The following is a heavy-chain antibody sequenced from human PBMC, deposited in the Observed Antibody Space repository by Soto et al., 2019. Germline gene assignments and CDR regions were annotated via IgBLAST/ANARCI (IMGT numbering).Heavy chain of an antibody. J-gene: IGHJ6*03. CDR3: ARLWSGDYYYNWDV. Sequence: SETLSLTCAVYGGSFSGYYWSWIRQPPGKGLEWIGYIYYSGSTNYNPSLKSRVTISVDTSKNQFSLKLSSVTSADRAVYDCARLWSGDYYYNWDVWGKGTTVTGSS. CDR2: IYYSGST. V-gene: IGHV4-59*08. CDR1: GGSFSGYY. D-gene: IGHD3-3*01.